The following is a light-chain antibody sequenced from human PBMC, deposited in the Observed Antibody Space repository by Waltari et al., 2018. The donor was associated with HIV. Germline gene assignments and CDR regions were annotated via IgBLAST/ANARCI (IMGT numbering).Light chain of an antibody. CDR1: QSVSSSY. CDR2: GAS. Sequence: EIVLSQSPGTLSLSLGERATLSCRARQSVSSSYLAWYQQKPGQDPRLLINGASSRATGIPDRFSGSGSGTDFTITISRLEPEDFAVYYCQQYGSSPSWTFDQGTKVEIK. CDR3: QQYGSSPSWT. V-gene: IGKV3-20*01. J-gene: IGKJ1*01.